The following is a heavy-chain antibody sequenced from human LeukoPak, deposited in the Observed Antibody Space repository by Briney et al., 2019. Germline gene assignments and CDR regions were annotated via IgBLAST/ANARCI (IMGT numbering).Heavy chain of an antibody. Sequence: PSETLSLTCTVSGGSISSGDYYWSWIRQPPGTGLEWIGYIYYSGSTYYNPSLKSRVTISVDTSKNQFSLKLSSVTAADTAVYYCARHRLYDSTGYYYDFDCWGQGTLVTVSS. V-gene: IGHV4-30-4*08. CDR3: ARHRLYDSTGYYYDFDC. D-gene: IGHD3-22*01. J-gene: IGHJ4*02. CDR1: GGSISSGDYY. CDR2: IYYSGST.